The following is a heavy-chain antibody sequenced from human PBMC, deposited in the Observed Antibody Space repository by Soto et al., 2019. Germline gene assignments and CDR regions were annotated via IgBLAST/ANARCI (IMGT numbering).Heavy chain of an antibody. D-gene: IGHD5-18*01. CDR3: AKEDLKYSYCQD. V-gene: IGHV3-23*01. Sequence: GGSLRLSCAVSGFTFSSYAISWVRQAPGKGLEWVSAISGGGGSTYYADSVRGRFTISRDNSKNTVNLQMNSLRAEDTAVYYCAKEDLKYSYCQDWGQGTLVTVSS. CDR2: ISGGGGST. CDR1: GFTFSSYA. J-gene: IGHJ4*02.